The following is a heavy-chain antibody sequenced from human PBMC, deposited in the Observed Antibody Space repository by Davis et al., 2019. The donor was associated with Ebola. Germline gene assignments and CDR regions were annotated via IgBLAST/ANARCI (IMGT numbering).Heavy chain of an antibody. CDR1: GGSISSGTYY. V-gene: IGHV4-39*07. CDR2: IYYNGRT. Sequence: SETLSLTCSVSGGSISSGTYYWGWVRQPPGKGLEWIGSIYYNGRTYYSSSLEGRVTILLDTSKNQFSLKLRSVTAADTAVYFCARLSGLFSSSSGALYLDLWGRGTLVSVSS. D-gene: IGHD6-6*01. J-gene: IGHJ2*01. CDR3: ARLSGLFSSSSGALYLDL.